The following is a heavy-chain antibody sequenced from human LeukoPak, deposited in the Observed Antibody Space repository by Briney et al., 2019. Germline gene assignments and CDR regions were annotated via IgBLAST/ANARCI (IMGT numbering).Heavy chain of an antibody. CDR2: INPNSGGT. CDR1: GYTFTGYY. CDR3: ASVSFDPRYGDYSSMPCYFDL. J-gene: IGHJ2*01. V-gene: IGHV1-2*02. Sequence: ASVKVSCKASGYTFTGYYMHWVRQAPGQGLEWMGWINPNSGGTNYAQKFQGRVTMTRDTSISTAYMERSRLRSDDTAVYYCASVSFDPRYGDYSSMPCYFDLWGRGTLVTVSS. D-gene: IGHD4-17*01.